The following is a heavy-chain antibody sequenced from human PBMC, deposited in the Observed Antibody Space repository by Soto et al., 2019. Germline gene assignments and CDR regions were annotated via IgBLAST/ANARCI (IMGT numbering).Heavy chain of an antibody. V-gene: IGHV3-23*01. D-gene: IGHD6-19*01. J-gene: IGHJ5*01. CDR2: FIGIDNST. Sequence: EVKLLESGGDLVQPGGSLRLSCAASGFTFSSYGMSWVRQAPGMGLDWVSSFIGIDNSTYYADSMKGRFTISGDNSKNTVYLQMNSLRGEDTAVYYCAKLGDYSSGRLDSWGHGTLVTVSS. CDR1: GFTFSSYG. CDR3: AKLGDYSSGRLDS.